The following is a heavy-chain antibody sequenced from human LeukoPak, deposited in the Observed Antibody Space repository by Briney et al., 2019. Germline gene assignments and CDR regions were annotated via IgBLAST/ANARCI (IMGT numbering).Heavy chain of an antibody. V-gene: IGHV1-69*02. J-gene: IGHJ4*02. CDR1: GYTFTGYY. CDR2: IIPILGIA. Sequence: SVKVSCKASGYTFTGYYMHWVRQAPGQGLEWMGRIIPILGIANYAQKFQGRVTITADKSTSTAYMELSSLRSEDTAVYYCARSSSSNLYFDYWGQGTLVTVSS. CDR3: ARSSSSNLYFDY. D-gene: IGHD6-6*01.